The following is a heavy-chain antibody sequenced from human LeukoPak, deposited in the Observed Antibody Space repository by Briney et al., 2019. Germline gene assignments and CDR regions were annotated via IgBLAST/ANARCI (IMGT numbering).Heavy chain of an antibody. V-gene: IGHV1-46*01. D-gene: IGHD3-22*01. J-gene: IGHJ5*02. CDR1: GYTFTSYD. CDR2: INPSGGST. Sequence: GASVKVSCKASGYTFTSYDINWVRQAPGQGLEWMGIINPSGGSTSYAQKFQGRVTMTRDTSTSTVYMELSSLRSEDTAVYYCARGFRGYYDSSGSHFISWFDPWGQGTLVTVSS. CDR3: ARGFRGYYDSSGSHFISWFDP.